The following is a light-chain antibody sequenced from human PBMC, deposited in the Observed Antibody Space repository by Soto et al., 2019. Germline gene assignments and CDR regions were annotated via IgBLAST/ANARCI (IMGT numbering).Light chain of an antibody. V-gene: IGLV2-14*01. CDR2: DVN. J-gene: IGLJ1*01. CDR3: SSYKSSSTLPYV. Sequence: QSALTQPASVSGSPGQSITISCTGTSSDVGGYNLVSWYQQYPDKAPKLMIFDVNTRPSGVSNRFSGSKSGNTASLTLSGLHAEDEADYYCSSYKSSSTLPYVFGTGTKLTVL. CDR1: SSDVGGYNL.